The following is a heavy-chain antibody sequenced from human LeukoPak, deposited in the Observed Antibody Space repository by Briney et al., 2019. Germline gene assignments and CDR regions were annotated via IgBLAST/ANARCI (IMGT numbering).Heavy chain of an antibody. CDR3: ARDLVHDSSGYYY. V-gene: IGHV3-74*01. Sequence: TGGSLRLSCAASGFIFSSYSMNWVRQAPGKGLEWVSRINSDGSITSYADSVKGRFTISRDNAKNSLDLQMNSLRAEDTAVYYCARDLVHDSSGYYYWGQGTLVTVSS. CDR2: INSDGSIT. D-gene: IGHD3-22*01. J-gene: IGHJ4*02. CDR1: GFIFSSYS.